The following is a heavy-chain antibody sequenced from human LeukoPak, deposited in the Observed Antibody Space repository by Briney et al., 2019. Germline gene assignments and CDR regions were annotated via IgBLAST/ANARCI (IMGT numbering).Heavy chain of an antibody. J-gene: IGHJ4*02. CDR3: AMKRGVSGVDY. Sequence: SETLFLTCSVFGGSISSSSYYWGWIRQPPGKGLEWIGSIYYSGSTYYNPSLKSRVTISVDTSKNQFSLKLSSVTAADTAVYYCAMKRGVSGVDYWGQGTLVTVSS. D-gene: IGHD5/OR15-5a*01. V-gene: IGHV4-39*01. CDR1: GGSISSSSYY. CDR2: IYYSGST.